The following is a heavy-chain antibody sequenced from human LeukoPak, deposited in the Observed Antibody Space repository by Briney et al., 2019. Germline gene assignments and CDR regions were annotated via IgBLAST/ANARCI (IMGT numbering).Heavy chain of an antibody. D-gene: IGHD2-2*01. CDR3: ARDVYCSSTTCSYYFDY. V-gene: IGHV1-69*06. J-gene: IGHJ4*02. CDR1: GSTFSNYA. Sequence: VASVKVSCKASGSTFSNYAINWVRQAPGQGLEWMGGIIPIFGTTNHAQKFQGRVRITADKSTSTAYMELSSLRSEGTAVYYCARDVYCSSTTCSYYFDYWGQGTLVTVFS. CDR2: IIPIFGTT.